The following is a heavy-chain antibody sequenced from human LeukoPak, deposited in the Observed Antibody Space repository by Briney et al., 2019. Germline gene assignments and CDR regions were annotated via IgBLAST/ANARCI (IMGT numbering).Heavy chain of an antibody. CDR3: ARVGYDSSGYYLHDY. CDR2: MNPISGNT. D-gene: IGHD3-22*01. Sequence: RASVKVSCKASGYTFTSYDINWVRQATGQGLEWMRWMNPISGNTGSAQKFQGRVSMTRNNPIGTAYMELSSLRSEDTAVYYCARVGYDSSGYYLHDYWGQGTLVTVSS. J-gene: IGHJ4*02. V-gene: IGHV1-8*01. CDR1: GYTFTSYD.